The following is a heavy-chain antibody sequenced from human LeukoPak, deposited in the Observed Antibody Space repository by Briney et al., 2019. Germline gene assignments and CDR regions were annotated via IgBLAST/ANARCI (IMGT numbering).Heavy chain of an antibody. Sequence: SETLSLTCTVSGGSISSYYWSWIRQPPGKGLEWIGYIYYSGSTNYNPSLKSRVTISVDTSKNQFSLKLSSVTAADTAVYYCARVDTANHYYYYYYMDVWGKGTTVTVS. J-gene: IGHJ6*03. D-gene: IGHD5-18*01. CDR2: IYYSGST. V-gene: IGHV4-59*01. CDR3: ARVDTANHYYYYYYMDV. CDR1: GGSISSYY.